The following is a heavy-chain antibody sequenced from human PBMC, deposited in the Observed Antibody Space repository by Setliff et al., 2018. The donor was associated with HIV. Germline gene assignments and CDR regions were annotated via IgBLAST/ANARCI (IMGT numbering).Heavy chain of an antibody. CDR2: IYSSGSA. J-gene: IGHJ4*02. Sequence: PSETLSLTCNVSGDSIISGNFFWSWIRQSPGKGLEWIGYIYSSGSATHNPSLTSPVTISVDTSKNEFYLTLSSVTAADTAVYYCARGRVFCDGDSCYHFDYWGQGILVTVSS. CDR3: ARGRVFCDGDSCYHFDY. D-gene: IGHD2-21*02. V-gene: IGHV4-31*01. CDR1: GDSIISGNFF.